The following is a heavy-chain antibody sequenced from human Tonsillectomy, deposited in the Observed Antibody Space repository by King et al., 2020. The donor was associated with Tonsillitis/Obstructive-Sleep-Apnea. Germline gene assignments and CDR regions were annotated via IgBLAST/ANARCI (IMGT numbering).Heavy chain of an antibody. Sequence: QLVQSGAEVKKPGESLKISCKGSGYRFTSYWIGWVRQMPGEGLDWMGIIYPGDSDTSYSPSFQGQVTIAADKSIRTAYLQWSSLKASDTAMYYCARHGLVGPTRGTYYFDYWGQGTLVTVSS. CDR3: ARHGLVGPTRGTYYFDY. D-gene: IGHD1-26*01. CDR1: GYRFTSYW. J-gene: IGHJ4*02. CDR2: IYPGDSDT. V-gene: IGHV5-51*01.